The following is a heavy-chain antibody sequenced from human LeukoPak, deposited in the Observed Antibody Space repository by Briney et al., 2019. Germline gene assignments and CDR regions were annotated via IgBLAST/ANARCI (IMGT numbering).Heavy chain of an antibody. CDR1: GYSISSGYY. V-gene: IGHV4-38-2*02. CDR2: IYHSGST. CDR3: AREMATVGFDY. Sequence: SETLSLTCTVSGYSISSGYYWGWIRQPPGKGLEWIGSIYHSGSTYYNPSLKSRVTISVDTSKNQFSLKLSSVTAADTAVYYCAREMATVGFDYWGQGTLVTVSS. J-gene: IGHJ4*02. D-gene: IGHD5-24*01.